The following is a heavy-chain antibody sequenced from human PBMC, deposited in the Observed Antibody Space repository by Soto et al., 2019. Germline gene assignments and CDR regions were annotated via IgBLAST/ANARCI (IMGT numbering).Heavy chain of an antibody. Sequence: TLSLTCAVSGGSISSGGYSWSWIRQPPGKGLEWIGYIYHSGSTYYNPSLKSRVTISVDRSKNQFSLKLSSVTAADTAVYYCAREVGATGSFDYWGQGTPVTVSS. J-gene: IGHJ4*02. CDR3: AREVGATGSFDY. CDR2: IYHSGST. V-gene: IGHV4-30-2*01. D-gene: IGHD1-26*01. CDR1: GGSISSGGYS.